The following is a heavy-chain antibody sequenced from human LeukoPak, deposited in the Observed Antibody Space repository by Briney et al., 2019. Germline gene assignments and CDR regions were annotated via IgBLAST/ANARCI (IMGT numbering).Heavy chain of an antibody. D-gene: IGHD3-10*01. CDR3: TTDGFLIAGSITMR. Sequence: PGGSLRLSCAASGFTFSNAWMSWVRQAPGKGLEWVGRIKSKTDGGTTDYAAPVKGRFTISRDDSKNTLYLQMNSLKTEDTAVYYSTTDGFLIAGSITMRWGQGTLVTVSS. CDR2: IKSKTDGGTT. V-gene: IGHV3-15*01. CDR1: GFTFSNAW. J-gene: IGHJ4*02.